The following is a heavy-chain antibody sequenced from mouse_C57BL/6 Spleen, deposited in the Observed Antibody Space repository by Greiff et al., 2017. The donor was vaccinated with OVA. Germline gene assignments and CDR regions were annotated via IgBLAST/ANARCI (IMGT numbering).Heavy chain of an antibody. CDR1: GYTFTSYW. V-gene: IGHV1-59*01. CDR2: IDPSDSYT. D-gene: IGHD4-1*01. J-gene: IGHJ4*01. Sequence: VQLQQPGAELVRPGTSVKLSCKASGYTFTSYWMHWVKQRPGQGLEWIGVIDPSDSYTNYNQKFKGKATLTVDTSSSTAYMQLSSLTSEDSAVYYCARNWDRAMDYWGQGTSVTVSS. CDR3: ARNWDRAMDY.